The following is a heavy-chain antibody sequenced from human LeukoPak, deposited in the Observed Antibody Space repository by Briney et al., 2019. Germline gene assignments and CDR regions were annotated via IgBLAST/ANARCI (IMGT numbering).Heavy chain of an antibody. Sequence: PSETLSLTCVVYGVSFSGYYWSWIRQPPGKGLEWIGEINHSESTNYSPSLKSRVTISLDTSKNQFSLKLSSVTAADTAVYYCARGYNWNDGNWFDPWGQGTLVTVSS. J-gene: IGHJ5*02. CDR1: GVSFSGYY. V-gene: IGHV4-34*01. D-gene: IGHD1-1*01. CDR3: ARGYNWNDGNWFDP. CDR2: INHSEST.